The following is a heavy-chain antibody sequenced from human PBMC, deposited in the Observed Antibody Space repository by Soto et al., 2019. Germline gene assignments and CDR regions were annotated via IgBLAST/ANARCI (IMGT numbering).Heavy chain of an antibody. V-gene: IGHV1-69*05. CDR2: INPMGGTA. CDR1: GGTFSRHA. D-gene: IGHD3-3*01. J-gene: IGHJ5*02. Sequence: GASVKVSCKASGGTFSRHAISWVRQAPGQGLEWMGGINPMGGTAIYAQKFRGRVTMTRDTSTSTVYMELRSLRSEDTAFYFCARSSGGNFGIIIEGTNWFAPWGQGALVTVSS. CDR3: ARSSGGNFGIIIEGTNWFAP.